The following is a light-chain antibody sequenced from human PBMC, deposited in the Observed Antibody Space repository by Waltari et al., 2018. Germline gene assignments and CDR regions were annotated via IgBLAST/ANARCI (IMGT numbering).Light chain of an antibody. V-gene: IGKV1-33*01. Sequence: DIQMTQSPSSLSASVGDRVTITCQASQDIGNDLNWYQQKPGKAPKLLIYGASNLEVGVPSRFRGSGSGTDFTFTISSLQPEDIATYYCQQYDNLPPFTFGPGTKVDIK. CDR2: GAS. CDR1: QDIGND. CDR3: QQYDNLPPFT. J-gene: IGKJ3*01.